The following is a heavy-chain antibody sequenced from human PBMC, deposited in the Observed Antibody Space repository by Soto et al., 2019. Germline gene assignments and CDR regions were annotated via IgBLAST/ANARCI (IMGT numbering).Heavy chain of an antibody. D-gene: IGHD3-22*01. Sequence: GSLRLSCRTSGLTFRTYLMSWVRQAPGKGLEWVANIKTDGSEEYYADSVEGRFTISRDNSKNTLYLQMNSLRAEDTAVYYCAKVMYYYDTSVYYYFEYWGQGTQVTVSS. J-gene: IGHJ4*02. CDR3: AKVMYYYDTSVYYYFEY. CDR1: GLTFRTYL. V-gene: IGHV3-7*03. CDR2: IKTDGSEE.